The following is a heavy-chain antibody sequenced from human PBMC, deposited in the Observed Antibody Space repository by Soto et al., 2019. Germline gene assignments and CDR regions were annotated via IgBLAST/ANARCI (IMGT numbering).Heavy chain of an antibody. V-gene: IGHV4-39*01. Sequence: PSETLSLTCTVSGGSINNVNYCWSWIRQSPEKGLEWIGRIYNGGTTYNNPSLKSRVTISVDTSKNQFSLKLSSVTAADTAVYYCARLVYDSSGYRPGWGQGTLVTVSS. CDR3: ARLVYDSSGYRPG. D-gene: IGHD3-22*01. CDR1: GGSINNVNYC. CDR2: IYNGGTT. J-gene: IGHJ4*02.